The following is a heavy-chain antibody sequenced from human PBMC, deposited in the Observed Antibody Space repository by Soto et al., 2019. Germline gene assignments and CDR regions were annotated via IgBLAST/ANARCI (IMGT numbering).Heavy chain of an antibody. J-gene: IGHJ6*02. CDR3: ARRLRFYYGMDV. D-gene: IGHD3-3*01. CDR1: GFTFSSYG. CDR2: ISYDGSNK. Sequence: QVQLVESGGGVVQPGRSLRLSCAASGFTFSSYGMHWVRQAPGKGLEWVAVISYDGSNKYYADSVKGRFIISRDNSKNTLYLQMNSLRAEDTAVYYCARRLRFYYGMDVWGQGTTVTVSS. V-gene: IGHV3-30*03.